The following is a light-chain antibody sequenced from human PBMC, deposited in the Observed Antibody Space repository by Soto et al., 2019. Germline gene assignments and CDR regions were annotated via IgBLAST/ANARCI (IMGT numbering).Light chain of an antibody. CDR1: QSLLHINGYNY. J-gene: IGKJ4*01. CDR3: QQYDSYSPLT. Sequence: EIVLTQSPLSLPVTPGEPASISCRSSQSLLHINGYNYVDWYQQKPGKAPKLLIYKASALESGVPSRFSGSGSGTDFTLTISSLQPDDFATYYCQQYDSYSPLTFGGGTKVDIK. CDR2: KAS. V-gene: IGKV2-28*01.